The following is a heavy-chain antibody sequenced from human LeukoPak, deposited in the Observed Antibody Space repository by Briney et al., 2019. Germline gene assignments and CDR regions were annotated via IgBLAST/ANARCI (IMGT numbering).Heavy chain of an antibody. CDR3: AGKTEYRSGIPGHNWFDP. CDR2: IYYSGST. D-gene: IGHD3-10*01. Sequence: SETLSLTCTVSGGSISSSRYYWGWIRQPPGKGLEWIGSIYYSGSTDYNPSLKNRVTISVDTSKNQFSLKLSSVTAADTAVYYCAGKTEYRSGIPGHNWFDPWGQGTLVTVSS. CDR1: GGSISSSRYY. V-gene: IGHV4-39*01. J-gene: IGHJ5*02.